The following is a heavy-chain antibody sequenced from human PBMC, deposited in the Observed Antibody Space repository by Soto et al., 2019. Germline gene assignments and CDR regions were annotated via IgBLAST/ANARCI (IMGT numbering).Heavy chain of an antibody. J-gene: IGHJ4*02. D-gene: IGHD5-12*01. Sequence: QVQLQESGPGLVKPSQTLSLTCTVSGGSISSGGYYWSWIRQHPGKGLEWIGYIYYSGSTYYNPSPMSLVTISVDTSKHQFSLKLSSVTAADTAVYYCARVGSGYAIDYWGQGTLVTLSS. CDR2: IYYSGST. V-gene: IGHV4-31*01. CDR3: ARVGSGYAIDY. CDR1: GGSISSGGYY.